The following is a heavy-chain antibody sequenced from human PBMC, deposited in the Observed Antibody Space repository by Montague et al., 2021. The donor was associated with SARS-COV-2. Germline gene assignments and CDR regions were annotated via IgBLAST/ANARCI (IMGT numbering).Heavy chain of an antibody. CDR2: VTTSGTT. D-gene: IGHD6-6*01. V-gene: IGHV4-4*07. Sequence: SETLSLTCAVSGASITGFSWSWVRQPAGKGLEWIGRVTTSGTTNYSPSLRSRVTMSVDTSKNRFSLNLNSVTAADTAIYYCARTPTRPLSLDSWGQGTLVTVSS. J-gene: IGHJ4*02. CDR1: GASITGFS. CDR3: ARTPTRPLSLDS.